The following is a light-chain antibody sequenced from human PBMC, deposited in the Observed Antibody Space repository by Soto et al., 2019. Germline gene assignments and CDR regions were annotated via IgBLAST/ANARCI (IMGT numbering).Light chain of an antibody. CDR3: SSYTSSSTWV. V-gene: IGLV2-14*03. CDR2: DVT. CDR1: NSDVGDYNY. J-gene: IGLJ3*02. Sequence: QSVLTQPASVSGSPGQSIAISCTGTNSDVGDYNYVSWYQQHPGNAPKLLIYDVTNRPSGVSNRFSGSKSGNMASLTISWLQAEDEADYYCSSYTSSSTWVFGGGTKVTVL.